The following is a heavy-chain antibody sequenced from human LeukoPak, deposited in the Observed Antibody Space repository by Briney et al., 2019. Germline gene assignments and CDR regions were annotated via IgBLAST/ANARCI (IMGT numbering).Heavy chain of an antibody. V-gene: IGHV1-24*01. CDR2: FDPEDGET. Sequence: ASVKVSCKVSGYTLTELSMHWVRQAPGKGLEWMGGFDPEDGETIYAQKFQGRVIMTEDTSTDTAYMELSSLRSEDTAVYYCATLAGAVGDFDYWGQGTLVTVSS. D-gene: IGHD3-10*01. J-gene: IGHJ4*02. CDR1: GYTLTELS. CDR3: ATLAGAVGDFDY.